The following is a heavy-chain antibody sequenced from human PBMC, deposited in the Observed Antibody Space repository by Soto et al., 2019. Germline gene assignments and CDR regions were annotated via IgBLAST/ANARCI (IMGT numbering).Heavy chain of an antibody. CDR1: GYTFTSYG. Sequence: GASVKVSCKASGYTFTSYGISWVRQAPGQGLEWMGGISAYNGNANYAQKFQGRVTITTDKSTSTAYMELSSLRSEDTAVYYCAIEYSSSPPYYPIGYWGQGTQVTVSS. J-gene: IGHJ4*02. CDR3: AIEYSSSPPYYPIGY. CDR2: ISAYNGNA. D-gene: IGHD6-6*01. V-gene: IGHV1-18*01.